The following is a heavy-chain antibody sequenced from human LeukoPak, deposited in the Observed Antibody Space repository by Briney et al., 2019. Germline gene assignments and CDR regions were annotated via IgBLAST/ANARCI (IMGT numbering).Heavy chain of an antibody. CDR3: ARARPGTTYYYDSSGYWDY. CDR1: GYTFTSYG. V-gene: IGHV1-18*01. CDR2: ISTYNGNT. D-gene: IGHD3-22*01. J-gene: IGHJ4*02. Sequence: ASVKLSCTASGYTFTSYGISWVRQAPGQGLEWMGCISTYNGNTNYAQTLKGRVTMTTDTSTSTAYMQLRSLRSDDTAVYYCARARPGTTYYYDSSGYWDYWGQGTLVTVSS.